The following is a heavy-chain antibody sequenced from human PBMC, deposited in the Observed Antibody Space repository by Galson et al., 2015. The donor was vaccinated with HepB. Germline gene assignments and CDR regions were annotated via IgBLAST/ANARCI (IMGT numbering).Heavy chain of an antibody. D-gene: IGHD3-16*01. CDR2: VFYTGNT. CDR3: ARHRRAYTSSSNLDF. CDR1: GVSIASHY. J-gene: IGHJ4*02. Sequence: SETLSLTCTVSGVSIASHYWSWIRQTPGRGLEWIGYVFYTGNTDYNPSLQSRVNISMDTPNSHFSLRLNSVTAADTAIYYCARHRRAYTSSSNLDFWAQGTLVTVSS. V-gene: IGHV4-59*08.